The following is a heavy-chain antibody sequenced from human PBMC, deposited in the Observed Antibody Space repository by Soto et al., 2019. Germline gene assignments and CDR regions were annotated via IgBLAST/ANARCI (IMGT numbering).Heavy chain of an antibody. J-gene: IGHJ4*02. D-gene: IGHD2-21*01. V-gene: IGHV4-39*01. Sequence: PSETLSLTCTVSGRTFSINADFWYLAWIRQPPGKGLEWIGSIDNGGNTYYNPPPKSPVIISAGTSKNQFYLSLNSVTAADTAVYYGVKRSLLVAPTWGEGILVTVST. CDR2: IDNGGNT. CDR1: GRTFSINADF. CDR3: VKRSLLVAPT.